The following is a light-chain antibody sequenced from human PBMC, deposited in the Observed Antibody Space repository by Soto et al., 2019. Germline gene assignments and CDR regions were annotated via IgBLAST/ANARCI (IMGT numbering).Light chain of an antibody. J-gene: IGLJ3*02. CDR1: RSNIGGGYD. CDR3: QAYDSSLSDWV. Sequence: QSVLTQPPSVSGAPGQTITISCTGSRSNIGGGYDVQWYQQLPGTAPQLLVYGNINRPSRVPDRFSGSKSDTSASLAITGLQAEDEADYYCQAYDSSLSDWVFGGGTKLTVL. CDR2: GNI. V-gene: IGLV1-40*01.